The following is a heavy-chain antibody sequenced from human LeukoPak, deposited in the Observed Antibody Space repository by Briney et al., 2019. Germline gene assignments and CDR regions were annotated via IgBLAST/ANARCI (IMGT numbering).Heavy chain of an antibody. CDR3: AREGSANYGYGMDV. CDR1: GYTFTDYY. CDR2: NNPNSGGT. Sequence: ASVKVSCKASGYTFTDYYIHWVRQAPGQGLEWMGWNNPNSGGTNYAQKFQGWVTMTGDTSISTAYMELTRLRSDDTAVYYCAREGSANYGYGMDVWGKGTTVTVSS. J-gene: IGHJ6*04. D-gene: IGHD3-10*01. V-gene: IGHV1-2*04.